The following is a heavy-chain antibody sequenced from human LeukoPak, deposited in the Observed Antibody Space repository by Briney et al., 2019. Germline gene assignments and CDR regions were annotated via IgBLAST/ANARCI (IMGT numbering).Heavy chain of an antibody. CDR3: VKGSSGGRPYYFDF. CDR2: ISDGGGAT. Sequence: PGGSLRLSCAASGFTFRSYAVSWVRQAPGKGLDWVSAISDGGGATYYADPVKGRFTISRDNSKNTLHLQLNNLRADDTAVYYCVKGSSGGRPYYFDFWGQGTLVTVSS. CDR1: GFTFRSYA. J-gene: IGHJ4*02. V-gene: IGHV3-23*01. D-gene: IGHD2-15*01.